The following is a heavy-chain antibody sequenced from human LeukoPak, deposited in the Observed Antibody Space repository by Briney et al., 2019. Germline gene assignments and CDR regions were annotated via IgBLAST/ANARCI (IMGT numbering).Heavy chain of an antibody. CDR1: GFTFSSYA. CDR3: ARETPVYSSSTLDY. J-gene: IGHJ4*02. Sequence: GALRLSCAASGFTFSSYAMHWVRQAPGKGLEWVAVISYDGSNKYYADSVKGRFTISRDNSKNTLYLQMNSLRAEDTAVYYCARETPVYSSSTLDYWGQGTLVTVSS. V-gene: IGHV3-30-3*01. CDR2: ISYDGSNK. D-gene: IGHD6-6*01.